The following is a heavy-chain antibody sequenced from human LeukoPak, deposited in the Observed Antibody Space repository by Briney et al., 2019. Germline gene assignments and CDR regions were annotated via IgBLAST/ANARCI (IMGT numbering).Heavy chain of an antibody. Sequence: PGRSLRLSCAASGFTFSSYGMHWVRQAPGKGLEWVAVIWYDGSNKYYADSVKGRFTISRDHSKNTLYLQMNSLRAEDTAVYSCARDPYSSGRGYYGMDVWGKGTTVTVSS. CDR2: IWYDGSNK. V-gene: IGHV3-33*01. CDR3: ARDPYSSGRGYYGMDV. J-gene: IGHJ6*04. CDR1: GFTFSSYG. D-gene: IGHD6-25*01.